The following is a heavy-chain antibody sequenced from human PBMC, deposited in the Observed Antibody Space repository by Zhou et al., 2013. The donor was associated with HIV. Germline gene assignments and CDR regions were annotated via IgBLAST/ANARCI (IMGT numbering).Heavy chain of an antibody. CDR3: AREISRAERSDY. J-gene: IGHJ4*02. D-gene: IGHD1-1*01. Sequence: QVQLVQSGAEVKKPGSSVKVSCKASGGTFSSYAISWVRQAPGQGLEWMGRIIPILGIANYAQKFQGRVTITADKSTSTAYMELSSLRSEDTAVYYCAREISRAERSDYWGQGTLVTVSS. CDR1: GGTFSSYA. CDR2: IIPILGIA. V-gene: IGHV1-69*04.